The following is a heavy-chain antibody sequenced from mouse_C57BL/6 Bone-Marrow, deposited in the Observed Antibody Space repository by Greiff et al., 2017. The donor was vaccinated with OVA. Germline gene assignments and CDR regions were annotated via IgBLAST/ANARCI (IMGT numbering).Heavy chain of an antibody. D-gene: IGHD6-1*01. CDR1: GYTFTNYW. V-gene: IGHV1-63*01. Sequence: QVQLKESGAELVRPGTSVKMSCKASGYTFTNYWIGWVKQRPGHGLAWIGDIYPGGGYTNYTEKFKGKATLTADKSSSTAYMQFSSLTSEDSAIYYCARRGCRDYFGYWGQGTTLTVAS. J-gene: IGHJ2*01. CDR2: IYPGGGYT. CDR3: ARRGCRDYFGY.